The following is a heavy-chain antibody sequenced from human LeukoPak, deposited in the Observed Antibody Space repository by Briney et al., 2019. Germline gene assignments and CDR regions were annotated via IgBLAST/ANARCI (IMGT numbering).Heavy chain of an antibody. CDR1: GFTFDDYG. J-gene: IGHJ6*03. V-gene: IGHV3-20*01. CDR3: ARVEGYYGSGSFYYYMDV. CDR2: INWNGGST. Sequence: GGSLRLSCAASGFTFDDYGMSWVRQAPGKGLEWVSGINWNGGSTGYADSVKGRFTISRDNAKNSLYLQMNSLRAEDTALYHCARVEGYYGSGSFYYYMDVWGKGTTVTVSS. D-gene: IGHD3-10*01.